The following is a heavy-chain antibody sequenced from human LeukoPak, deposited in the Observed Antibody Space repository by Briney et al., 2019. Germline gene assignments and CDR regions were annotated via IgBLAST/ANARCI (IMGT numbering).Heavy chain of an antibody. CDR1: GGSISSYY. Sequence: PSGTLSLTCTVSGGSISSYYWSWIRQPPGKGLEWIGYIYYNGSTNYNPSLKSRVTISVDTSKNQFSLKLSSVTAADAAVYYCARASSYAFWRTGFFDIWGQGTMVTVSS. D-gene: IGHD3-3*01. J-gene: IGHJ3*02. V-gene: IGHV4-59*01. CDR3: ARASSYAFWRTGFFDI. CDR2: IYYNGST.